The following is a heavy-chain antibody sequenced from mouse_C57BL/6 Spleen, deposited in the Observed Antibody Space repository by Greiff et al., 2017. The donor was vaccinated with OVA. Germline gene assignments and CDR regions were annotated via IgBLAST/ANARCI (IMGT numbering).Heavy chain of an antibody. J-gene: IGHJ2*01. V-gene: IGHV1-47*01. Sequence: VQRVESGAELVKPGASVTMSCKASGYTFTTYPIEWMKQHPGKSLEWIGNFHPYNDDTKYNEKFKGKATLTVEKSSSTVYVELSRLTSDNSGVNYCARGRAEFITTVVGPFDYWGQGTTLTVSS. CDR3: ARGRAEFITTVVGPFDY. D-gene: IGHD1-1*01. CDR1: GYTFTTYP. CDR2: FHPYNDDT.